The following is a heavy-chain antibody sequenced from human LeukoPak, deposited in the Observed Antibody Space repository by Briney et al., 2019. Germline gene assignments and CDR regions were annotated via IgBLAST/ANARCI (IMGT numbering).Heavy chain of an antibody. V-gene: IGHV1-18*01. J-gene: IGHJ5*02. CDR1: GYTFTSYG. CDR2: ISAYNGNT. D-gene: IGHD6-19*01. CDR3: ATSSTTHIAVAGT. Sequence: GASVKVSCKASGYTFTSYGISWVRQAPGQGLEWMGWISAYNGNTNYAQKLQGRVTMTTDTSTCTAYMELRSLRSDDTAVYYCATSSTTHIAVAGTWGQGTLVTVSS.